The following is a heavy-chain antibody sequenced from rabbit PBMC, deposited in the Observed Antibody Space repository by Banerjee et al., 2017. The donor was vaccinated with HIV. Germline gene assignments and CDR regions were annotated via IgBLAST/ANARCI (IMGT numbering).Heavy chain of an antibody. D-gene: IGHD7-1*01. V-gene: IGHV1S45*01. CDR3: ARNLTGVTGWNFNL. CDR2: IYADSHT. Sequence: QEQLEESGGDLVKPEGSLTLTCTASGFSFSSGYAMCWVRQAPGKGLEWIACIYADSHTYYASWAQGRFTISKPSSTTVDLQMTSLTAADTATYFCARNLTGVTGWNFNLWGQGTLVTVS. CDR1: GFSFSSGYA. J-gene: IGHJ4*01.